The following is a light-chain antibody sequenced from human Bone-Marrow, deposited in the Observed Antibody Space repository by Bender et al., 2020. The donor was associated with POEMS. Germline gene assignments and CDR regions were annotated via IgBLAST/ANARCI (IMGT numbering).Light chain of an antibody. CDR3: QAWETYSVI. Sequence: SYEVTQPPSVSVSPGQTASITCSGDDLGDKYVSWYQQKPGQSPVLVIYQDTNLPSGIPERFSGSNSGNTATLTISGTQAMDEADYYCQAWETYSVIFGGGTKLTVL. CDR2: QDT. J-gene: IGLJ2*01. V-gene: IGLV3-1*01. CDR1: DLGDKY.